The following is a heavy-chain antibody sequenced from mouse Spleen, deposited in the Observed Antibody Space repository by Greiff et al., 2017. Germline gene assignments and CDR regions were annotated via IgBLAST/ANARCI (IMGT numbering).Heavy chain of an antibody. CDR3: ARWYEAMDY. CDR2: INPNNGGT. Sequence: EVQLQQSGPELVKPGASVKISCKASGYTFTDYYMNWVKQSHGKSLEWIGDINPNNGGTSYNQKFKGKATLTVDKSSSTAYMELRSLTSEDSAVYYCARWYEAMDYWGQGTSVTVSS. J-gene: IGHJ4*01. CDR1: GYTFTDYY. D-gene: IGHD2-14*01. V-gene: IGHV1-26*01.